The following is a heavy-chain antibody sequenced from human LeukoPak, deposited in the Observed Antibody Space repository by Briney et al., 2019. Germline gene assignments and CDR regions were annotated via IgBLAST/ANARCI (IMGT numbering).Heavy chain of an antibody. CDR1: GYTFSTFG. CDR2: ISGYNGNT. CDR3: ARDGYFDY. Sequence: GASVKVSCKASGYTFSTFGIAWVRQAPGQGREWMGWISGYNGNTNYAQKFQGRVTMTTDTTTTTAYMELRSLRSDDTAVYYCARDGYFDYWGQGTLVTVSS. J-gene: IGHJ4*02. V-gene: IGHV1-18*01.